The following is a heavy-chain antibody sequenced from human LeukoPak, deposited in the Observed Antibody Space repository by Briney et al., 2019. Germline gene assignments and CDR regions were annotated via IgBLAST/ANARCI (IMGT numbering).Heavy chain of an antibody. CDR3: ARDQHGYSSRGFDY. V-gene: IGHV3-48*02. Sequence: PGGSLRLSCAASGFTFSSYSMNWVRQAPGKGLEWASYISSSSSTIYYADSVKGRFTISRDNAKNSLYLQMNSLRDEDTAVYYCARDQHGYSSRGFDYWGQGTLVTVSS. D-gene: IGHD6-13*01. CDR1: GFTFSSYS. CDR2: ISSSSSTI. J-gene: IGHJ4*02.